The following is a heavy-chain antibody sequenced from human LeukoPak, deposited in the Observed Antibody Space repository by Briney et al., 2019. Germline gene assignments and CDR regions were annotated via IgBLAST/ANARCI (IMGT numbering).Heavy chain of an antibody. CDR3: ASRGRRYCSGGSCATAPFDY. D-gene: IGHD2-15*01. J-gene: IGHJ4*02. CDR2: INHSGST. Sequence: SETLSLTCAVYGGSFSGYYWSWIRQPPGKGLEWIGEINHSGSTNYNPSLKSRVTISVDTSKNQFSLKLSSVTAADTAVYYCASRGRRYCSGGSCATAPFDYWGQGTLVTVSS. V-gene: IGHV4-34*01. CDR1: GGSFSGYY.